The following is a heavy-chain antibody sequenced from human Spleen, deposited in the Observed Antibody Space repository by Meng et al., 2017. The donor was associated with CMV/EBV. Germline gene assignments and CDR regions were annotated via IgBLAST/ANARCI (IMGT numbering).Heavy chain of an antibody. V-gene: IGHV1-24*01. Sequence: QVQLLQSGAEVKKPGASVRVSCKVSEYTVTALSIHWVRQAPGKGLEWMGGFSREDDKTIYAQKFQGRVTMAEDTSTDTAYMDLSSLRSEDTAVYYCVTAPKWELVIFIRAPFDYWGQGTLVTVSS. D-gene: IGHD3-10*01. CDR1: EYTVTALS. J-gene: IGHJ4*02. CDR3: VTAPKWELVIFIRAPFDY. CDR2: FSREDDKT.